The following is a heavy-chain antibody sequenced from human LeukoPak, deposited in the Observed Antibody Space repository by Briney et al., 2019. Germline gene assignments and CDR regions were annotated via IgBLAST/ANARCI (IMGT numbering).Heavy chain of an antibody. CDR3: ARHALRLGELSLYYFDY. V-gene: IGHV4-59*08. CDR1: GGSISSYY. J-gene: IGHJ4*02. CDR2: IYYSGST. D-gene: IGHD3-16*02. Sequence: SETLSLTCTVSGGSISSYYWSWIRQPPGKGLEWIGYIYYSGSTNYNPSLKSRVTISVDTSKNQFSLKLSSVTAADTAVYYCARHALRLGELSLYYFDYWGQGTLVTVSS.